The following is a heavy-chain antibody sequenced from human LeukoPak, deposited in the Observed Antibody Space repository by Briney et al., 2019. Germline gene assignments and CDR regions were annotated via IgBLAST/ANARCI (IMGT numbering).Heavy chain of an antibody. J-gene: IGHJ4*02. CDR1: SGSISNYY. CDR3: ARMGIRLFDWLPTYYFDY. CDR2: IHYSGST. Sequence: SETLSPTCGVSSGSISNYYWSWIRQPPGKGLEWIAYIHYSGSTHYNPSLRSRATISVDTSKNQHSLKLTSVTAADTAVYYCARMGIRLFDWLPTYYFDYWGQGTLVTVSS. D-gene: IGHD3-9*01. V-gene: IGHV4-59*08.